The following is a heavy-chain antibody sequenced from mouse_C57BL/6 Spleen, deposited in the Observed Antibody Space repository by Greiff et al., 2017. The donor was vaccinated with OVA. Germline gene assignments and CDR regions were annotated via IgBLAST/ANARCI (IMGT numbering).Heavy chain of an antibody. D-gene: IGHD2-3*01. CDR3: ARDRNDGYYEFAY. J-gene: IGHJ3*01. Sequence: EVKVVESGGGLVKPGGSLKLSCAASGFTFSSYAMSWVRQTPEKRLEWVATISDGGSYTYYPDNVKGRFTISRDNAKNNLYLQMSHLKSEDTAMYYCARDRNDGYYEFAYWGQGTLVTVSA. CDR2: ISDGGSYT. CDR1: GFTFSSYA. V-gene: IGHV5-4*01.